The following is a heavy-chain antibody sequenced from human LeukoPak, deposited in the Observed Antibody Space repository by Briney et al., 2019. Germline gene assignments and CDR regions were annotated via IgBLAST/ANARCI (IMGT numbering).Heavy chain of an antibody. CDR2: ISYDGSNE. D-gene: IGHD4-23*01. CDR1: GFTFSTYP. J-gene: IGHJ4*02. CDR3: ARDFAYDGNSIDY. Sequence: GGSLRLSCAASGFTFSTYPMDWVRQAPGKGLEWVAVISYDGSNEYYADYVKGRFTISRDNSKNTLYLQMNSLRGEDTAVYYCARDFAYDGNSIDYWGQGTLVTVSS. V-gene: IGHV3-30*04.